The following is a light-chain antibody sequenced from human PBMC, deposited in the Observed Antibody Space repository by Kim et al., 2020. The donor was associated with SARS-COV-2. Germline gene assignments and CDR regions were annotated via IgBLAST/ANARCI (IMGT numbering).Light chain of an antibody. CDR1: SSDIGSYNL. J-gene: IGLJ1*01. Sequence: QSALTQPASVSGSPGQSIAISCTGTSSDIGSYNLVSWYQQHPGKAPKLMISEVTKRPSGVSDRFSGSKSGNTASLTISGLQAEDEADYYCCSYAGGSIYVFGAGTKLTVL. V-gene: IGLV2-23*02. CDR3: CSYAGGSIYV. CDR2: EVT.